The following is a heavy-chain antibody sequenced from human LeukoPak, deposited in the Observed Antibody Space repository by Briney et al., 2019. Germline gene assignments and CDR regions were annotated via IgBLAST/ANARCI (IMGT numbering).Heavy chain of an antibody. CDR2: ISSDGAVE. D-gene: IGHD3-22*01. CDR1: GFNFSDYG. V-gene: IGHV3-30*03. J-gene: IGHJ5*02. CDR3: ARDSRSRYDTWGYHWFDP. Sequence: GRSLRLSCAASGFNFSDYGMNWVRQAPGKGLEWVALISSDGAVEYYADSAKSRFTISRDNAKNTLYLQMSSLRPEDTAVYYCARDSRSRYDTWGYHWFDPWGQGTLVTVSS.